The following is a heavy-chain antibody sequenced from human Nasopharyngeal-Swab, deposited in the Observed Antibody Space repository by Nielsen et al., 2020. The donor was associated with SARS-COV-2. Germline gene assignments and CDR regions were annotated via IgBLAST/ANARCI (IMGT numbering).Heavy chain of an antibody. CDR1: GFTFNSYV. J-gene: IGHJ4*02. CDR2: ITVSGDAT. CDR3: APDPNWGLGY. Sequence: GGSLRLSCAASGFTFNSYVMIWVRQAPGEVLEWVSYITVSGDATNYAESVKGRFTISRDTSKNLLYLQMNSLRVEDTATYHCAPDPNWGLGYWGRGTLVTVSS. D-gene: IGHD7-27*01. V-gene: IGHV3-23*01.